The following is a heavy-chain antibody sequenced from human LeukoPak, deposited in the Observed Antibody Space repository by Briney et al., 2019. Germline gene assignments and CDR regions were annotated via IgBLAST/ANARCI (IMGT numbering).Heavy chain of an antibody. V-gene: IGHV4-59*08. Sequence: MTSETLSLTCTVSGGSISSYYWSWIRQPPRKGLEWIGYIYYSGSTNYNPSLKSRVTISVDTSKNQFSLKLSSVTAADTAVYYCARRFTMVRGIINYYGMDVWGQGTTVTVSS. CDR3: ARRFTMVRGIINYYGMDV. J-gene: IGHJ6*02. CDR1: GGSISSYY. CDR2: IYYSGST. D-gene: IGHD3-10*01.